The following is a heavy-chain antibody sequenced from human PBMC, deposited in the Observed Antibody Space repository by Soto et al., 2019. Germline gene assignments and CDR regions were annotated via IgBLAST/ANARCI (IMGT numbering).Heavy chain of an antibody. CDR2: IYYSGST. D-gene: IGHD3-3*01. CDR3: ARGYYDFWSGSSDALDI. J-gene: IGHJ3*02. V-gene: IGHV4-59*01. CDR1: GGSISSYY. Sequence: SETLSLTCTVSGGSISSYYWSWIRQPPGKGLEWIGYIYYSGSTNYNPTLKSRVTISVDTSKNQFSLKLSSVTAADTAVYYCARGYYDFWSGSSDALDIWGQGTMVTVSS.